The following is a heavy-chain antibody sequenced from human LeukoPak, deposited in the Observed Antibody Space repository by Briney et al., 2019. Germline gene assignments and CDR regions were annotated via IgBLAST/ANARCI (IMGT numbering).Heavy chain of an antibody. V-gene: IGHV3-21*01. CDR2: ISSSSSYI. CDR1: GFTFSSYT. D-gene: IGHD3-22*01. J-gene: IGHJ4*03. Sequence: NLGGALRLSCAASGFTFSSYTMNWGRQAPGKGLEWVSSISSSSSYIYYAHSMKGRFTVSRDNAKNSLYLQMNSLRAEDTAVYYGARESGYYDSSGYIDYWGQGAL. CDR3: ARESGYYDSSGYIDY.